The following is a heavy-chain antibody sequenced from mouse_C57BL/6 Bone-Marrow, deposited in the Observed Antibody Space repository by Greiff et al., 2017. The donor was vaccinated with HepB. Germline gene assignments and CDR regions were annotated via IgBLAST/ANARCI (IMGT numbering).Heavy chain of an antibody. CDR1: GYTFTSYD. CDR2: IYPRDGST. D-gene: IGHD1-1*01. V-gene: IGHV1-85*01. Sequence: VKLQQSGPELVKPGASVKLSCKASGYTFTSYDINWVKQRPGQGLEWIGWIYPRDGSTKYNEKFKGKATLTVDTSSSTAYMELHSLTSEDSAVYFCARPPYYYGSSYWYFDVWGTGTTVTVSS. CDR3: ARPPYYYGSSYWYFDV. J-gene: IGHJ1*03.